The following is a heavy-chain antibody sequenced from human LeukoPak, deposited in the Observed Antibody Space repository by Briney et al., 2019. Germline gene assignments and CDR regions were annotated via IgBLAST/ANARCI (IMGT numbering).Heavy chain of an antibody. V-gene: IGHV3-11*04. CDR1: GFTFSDYY. Sequence: GGSLRLSCAASGFTFSDYYMSWIRQAPGKGLEWVSYISSSGSTIYYADSVKGRFTVSRDKAKNTLYLQMNSLRADDTAVYYCARETPGSRVFDSWGQGTLVTVSS. CDR2: ISSSGSTI. D-gene: IGHD1-14*01. CDR3: ARETPGSRVFDS. J-gene: IGHJ4*02.